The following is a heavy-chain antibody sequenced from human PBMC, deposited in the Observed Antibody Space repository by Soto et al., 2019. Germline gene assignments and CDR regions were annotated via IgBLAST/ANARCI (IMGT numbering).Heavy chain of an antibody. V-gene: IGHV5-10-1*01. D-gene: IGHD3-22*01. Sequence: VESLTTFRKGSGDSFISYWISWILQMPGKGLEWMGRIDPSDSYTNYSPSFQGHVTISADKSISTAYLQWSSLKASDTAMYYCARHWYDSSGYYYIDAFDIWGQGTMVTVSS. CDR2: IDPSDSYT. CDR3: ARHWYDSSGYYYIDAFDI. CDR1: GDSFISYW. J-gene: IGHJ3*02.